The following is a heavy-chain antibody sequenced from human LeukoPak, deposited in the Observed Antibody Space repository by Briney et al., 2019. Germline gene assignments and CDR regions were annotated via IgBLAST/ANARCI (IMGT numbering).Heavy chain of an antibody. CDR2: ISSSGGYT. CDR1: GFSFSSYS. V-gene: IGHV3-23*01. D-gene: IGHD6-6*01. CDR3: AKDLREYTSSPRNAFHI. J-gene: IGHJ3*02. Sequence: GGSLRLSCAASGFSFSSYSMKWVRQAPGKGLEWVSTISSSGGYTYYADSVKGRFTISRDNSKNTLYLLLNSLRAEDTAVYYCAKDLREYTSSPRNAFHIWGQGTMVTVSS.